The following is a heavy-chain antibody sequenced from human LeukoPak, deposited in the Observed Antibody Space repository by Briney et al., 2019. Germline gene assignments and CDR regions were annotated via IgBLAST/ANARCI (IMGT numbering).Heavy chain of an antibody. Sequence: ASVKVSCKASGGTFSSYAISWVRQAPGQGLEWMGGIIPIFGTANYAQKFQGRVTITADESTSTAYMELSSLRSEDTAVYYCAREYYYDSSGYFNYFDCWGQGTLVTVSS. CDR3: AREYYYDSSGYFNYFDC. CDR1: GGTFSSYA. D-gene: IGHD3-22*01. CDR2: IIPIFGTA. J-gene: IGHJ4*02. V-gene: IGHV1-69*01.